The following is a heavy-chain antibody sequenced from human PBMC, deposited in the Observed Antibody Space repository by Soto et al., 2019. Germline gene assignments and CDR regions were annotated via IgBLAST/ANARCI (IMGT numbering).Heavy chain of an antibody. V-gene: IGHV1-2*02. J-gene: IGHJ5*02. CDR1: GYTFTGYY. D-gene: IGHD3-3*01. CDR3: ARGVRPSRYYDFWSGYYPNWFDP. Sequence: ASVKVSCKASGYTFTGYYMHWARQAPGQGLEWMGWINPNSGGTNYAQKFQGRVTMTRDTSISAAYMELSRLRSDDTAVYYCARGVRPSRYYDFWSGYYPNWFDPWGQGTLVTVSS. CDR2: INPNSGGT.